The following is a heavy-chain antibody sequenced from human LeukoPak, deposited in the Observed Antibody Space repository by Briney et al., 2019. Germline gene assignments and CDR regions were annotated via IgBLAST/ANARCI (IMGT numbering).Heavy chain of an antibody. CDR1: GGSIYSTTFY. CDR3: ARRFDSGSDDGEDYFDY. D-gene: IGHD1-26*01. J-gene: IGHJ4*02. V-gene: IGHV4-39*01. CDR2: MYYDGST. Sequence: SETLSLACTVSGGSIYSTTFYWGWIRQPPGKGLEWIGSMYYDGSTYHNPSLKSRVTISVGTSNNQFSLKLTSVTAADTAVYFCARRFDSGSDDGEDYFDYWGQGTLVTVSS.